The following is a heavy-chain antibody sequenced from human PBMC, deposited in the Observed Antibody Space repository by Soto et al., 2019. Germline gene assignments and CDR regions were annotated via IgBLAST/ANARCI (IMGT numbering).Heavy chain of an antibody. CDR1: GGSISSGGYY. J-gene: IGHJ6*02. CDR2: IYYSGST. Sequence: QVQLQESGPGLVKPSQTLSLTCTVSGGSISSGGYYWSWIRQHPGKGLEWIGYIYYSGSTYYNPSPKSRFTLSVDTSKNQFSLKLSSVTAADTAVYYCARVFGFGGMDVWGQGTTVTVSS. D-gene: IGHD3-10*01. V-gene: IGHV4-31*03. CDR3: ARVFGFGGMDV.